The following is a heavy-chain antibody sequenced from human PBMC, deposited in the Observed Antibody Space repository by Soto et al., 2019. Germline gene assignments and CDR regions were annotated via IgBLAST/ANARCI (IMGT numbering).Heavy chain of an antibody. CDR2: IYYSGST. CDR1: GGSISSGDYY. Sequence: SETLSLTCTVSGGSISSGDYYWSWIRQPPGKGLEWIGYIYYSGSTYYNPSLKSRVTISVDTPKNQFSLKLSSVTAADTAVYYCARASITMVRGVMYYYYGMDVWGQGTTVTVSS. J-gene: IGHJ6*02. V-gene: IGHV4-30-4*01. CDR3: ARASITMVRGVMYYYYGMDV. D-gene: IGHD3-10*01.